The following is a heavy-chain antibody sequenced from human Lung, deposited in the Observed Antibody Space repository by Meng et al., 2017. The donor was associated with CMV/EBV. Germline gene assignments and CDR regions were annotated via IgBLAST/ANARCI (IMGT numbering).Heavy chain of an antibody. CDR1: KFTFSTYD. CDR2: ISYDGINK. Sequence: GESLKISCAASKFTFSTYDMHWVRQAPGKGLEWVAIISYDGINKYNADSVKGRFTISRDNSKNTLYLQMNSLRAEDTAVYYCARGGGGSDGDSYFCDYWGQGTLVTVSS. J-gene: IGHJ4*02. V-gene: IGHV3-30-3*01. D-gene: IGHD2-21*01. CDR3: ARGGGGSDGDSYFCDY.